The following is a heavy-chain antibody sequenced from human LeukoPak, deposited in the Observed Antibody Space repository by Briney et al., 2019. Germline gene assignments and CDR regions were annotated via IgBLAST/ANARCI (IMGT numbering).Heavy chain of an antibody. CDR2: IYSGGST. D-gene: IGHD3-22*01. J-gene: IGHJ4*02. Sequence: GGSLRLSCAASGFTFSSYPLHWVRQAPGKGLEWVSVIYSGGSTYYADSVKGRFTISRDNSKNTLYLQMNSLRAEDTAVYYCARGLYYYYDTSGYLYYWGQGTLVTVSS. CDR1: GFTFSSYP. V-gene: IGHV3-66*01. CDR3: ARGLYYYYDTSGYLYY.